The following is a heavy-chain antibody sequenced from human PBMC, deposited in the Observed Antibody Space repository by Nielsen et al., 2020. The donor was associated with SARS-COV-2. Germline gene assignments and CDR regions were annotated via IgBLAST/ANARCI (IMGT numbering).Heavy chain of an antibody. D-gene: IGHD1-20*01. Sequence: GESLKISCKASGYSFTNYWIGWVRQMPGKGLEWMGVIYPGDSDTRYRPSFQGQVTISADKSISTAYLQWSSLQASDTAMYYCARPGALTGIMGEPLDYWGQGTLLTVSS. CDR3: ARPGALTGIMGEPLDY. J-gene: IGHJ4*02. V-gene: IGHV5-51*01. CDR2: IYPGDSDT. CDR1: GYSFTNYW.